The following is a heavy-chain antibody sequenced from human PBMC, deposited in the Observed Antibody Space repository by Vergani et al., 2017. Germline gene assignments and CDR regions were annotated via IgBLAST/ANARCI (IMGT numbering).Heavy chain of an antibody. V-gene: IGHV3-30-3*01. J-gene: IGHJ5*02. CDR1: GGSISSSS. D-gene: IGHD2-2*03. Sequence: QLQLQESGPGLVKPSETLSLTCTVSGGSISSSSYYWGWIRQPPGKGLEWVAVISYDGSNKYYADSVKGRFTISRDNSKNTLYLQMNSLRAEDTAVYYCARDSGYCSSTSCRGGYWFDPWGQGTLVTVSS. CDR3: ARDSGYCSSTSCRGGYWFDP. CDR2: ISYDGSNK.